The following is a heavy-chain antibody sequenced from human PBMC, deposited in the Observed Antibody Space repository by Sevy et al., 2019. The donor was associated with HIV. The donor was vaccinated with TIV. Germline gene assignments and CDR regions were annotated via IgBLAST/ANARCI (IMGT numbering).Heavy chain of an antibody. CDR3: VRHGGLVDRGFDF. CDR2: MYFNGRS. D-gene: IGHD3-10*01. CDR1: GDSIGSGDYD. Sequence: SETLSLTCTVSGDSIGSGDYDWGWIRQPPGKGLQWIASMYFNGRSYYNPSLKSRVTISVDRPKSQFSLKLTSVTVSDTAIYYCVRHGGLVDRGFDFWGQGTLVTVSS. J-gene: IGHJ4*02. V-gene: IGHV4-39*01.